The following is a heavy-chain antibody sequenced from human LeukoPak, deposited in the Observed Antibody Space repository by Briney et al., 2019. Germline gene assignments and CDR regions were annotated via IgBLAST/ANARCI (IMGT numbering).Heavy chain of an antibody. CDR1: GFTFSSYA. Sequence: GGSLRLSCAASGFTFSSYAMHWVRQAPGKGLEGVAVISYDGSNKYYADSVKGRFTISRDNSKNTLYLQMNSLRAEDTAVYYCARDFKGSDAFDIWGQGTMVTVSS. V-gene: IGHV3-30*04. CDR2: ISYDGSNK. CDR3: ARDFKGSDAFDI. J-gene: IGHJ3*02.